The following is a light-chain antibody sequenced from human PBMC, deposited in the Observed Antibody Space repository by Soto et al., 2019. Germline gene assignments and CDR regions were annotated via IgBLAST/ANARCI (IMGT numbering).Light chain of an antibody. J-gene: IGKJ2*01. V-gene: IGKV3-20*01. CDR1: QTVVSSF. CDR3: QYYDTSHLYT. Sequence: EIVLTQSPGTLSLSLGERATLSCRASQTVVSSFLDWYQQRPGQAHRLLIYGASSRATVIPDRFSGSGSVTDFTLTISRLEPDDFAVYYCQYYDTSHLYTFGQGTKLEI. CDR2: GAS.